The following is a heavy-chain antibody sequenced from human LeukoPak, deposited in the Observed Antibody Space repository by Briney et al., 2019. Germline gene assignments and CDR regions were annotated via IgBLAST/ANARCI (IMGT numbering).Heavy chain of an antibody. J-gene: IGHJ5*02. CDR2: ISAYNGNT. CDR1: GGTFSSYA. CDR3: ARDAPGYSGYDPWFDP. V-gene: IGHV1-18*01. D-gene: IGHD5-12*01. Sequence: ASVKVSCKASGGTFSSYAISWVRQAPGQGLEWMGWISAYNGNTNYAQKLQGRVTMTTDTSTSTAYMELRSLRSDDTAVYYCARDAPGYSGYDPWFDPWGQGTLVTVSS.